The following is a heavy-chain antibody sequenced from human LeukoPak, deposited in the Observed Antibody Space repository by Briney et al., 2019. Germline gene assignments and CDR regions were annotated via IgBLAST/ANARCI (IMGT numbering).Heavy chain of an antibody. CDR2: IYSGGST. CDR1: GFTVSSNY. D-gene: IGHD1-26*01. V-gene: IGHV3-66*01. Sequence: GGSLRLSCAASGFTVSSNYMSWVRQAPGKGLEWVSVIYSGGSTYYADSVKGRFTISRDNSKNTLYLQMNSLRAEDTAVYYCAREGLAQWELLAGLDYWGQGNLVTVSS. J-gene: IGHJ4*02. CDR3: AREGLAQWELLAGLDY.